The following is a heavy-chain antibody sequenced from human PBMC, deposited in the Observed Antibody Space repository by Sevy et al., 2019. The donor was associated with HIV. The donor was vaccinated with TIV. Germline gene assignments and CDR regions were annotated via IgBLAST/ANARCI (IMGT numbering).Heavy chain of an antibody. CDR2: FDPEDGET. Sequence: ASVKVSCKVSGYTLTALSMHWVRQAPRKGLEWMGTFDPEDGETRFAQKFQGRVTMTEDTSTDTAYMELSSLRSEDTAVYFCATTKDYYDSSGYPFDHWGQGPLVTVSS. V-gene: IGHV1-24*01. D-gene: IGHD3-22*01. J-gene: IGHJ4*02. CDR3: ATTKDYYDSSGYPFDH. CDR1: GYTLTALS.